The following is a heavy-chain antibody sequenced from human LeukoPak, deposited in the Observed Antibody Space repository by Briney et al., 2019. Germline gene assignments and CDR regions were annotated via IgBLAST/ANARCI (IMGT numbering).Heavy chain of an antibody. Sequence: PGGSLRLSCGASGFTSSSYWMHWVRHAPGKGLVWISRINSDGSTTSYADSVKGRFTISRDNAKNTLYLQMNSLRAEDTAVYYCARGNYYGQDYWGQGTLVTVSS. CDR1: GFTSSSYW. V-gene: IGHV3-74*01. CDR3: ARGNYYGQDY. CDR2: INSDGSTT. J-gene: IGHJ4*02. D-gene: IGHD3-10*01.